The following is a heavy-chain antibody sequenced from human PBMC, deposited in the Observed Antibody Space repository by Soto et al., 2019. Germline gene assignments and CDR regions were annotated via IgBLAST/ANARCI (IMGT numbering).Heavy chain of an antibody. CDR3: ARGNYYDWRGYFSALDI. D-gene: IGHD3-22*01. Sequence: QVLLVQSGGEVKKPGASVKVSCKASGYTFSSYGINWVRQAPGQGLEWLGWVSAYNDNIDYAQTFQGRVTMTTDKSTNTAYMELRSLRSDDTAVYYCARGNYYDWRGYFSALDIWGQGTMVTVSS. CDR1: GYTFSSYG. V-gene: IGHV1-18*01. J-gene: IGHJ3*02. CDR2: VSAYNDNI.